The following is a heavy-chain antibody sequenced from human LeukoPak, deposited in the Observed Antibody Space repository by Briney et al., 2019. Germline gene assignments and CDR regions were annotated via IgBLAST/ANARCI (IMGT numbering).Heavy chain of an antibody. CDR1: GFTFSSYS. CDR2: IDSSSSSI. J-gene: IGHJ4*02. D-gene: IGHD3-3*01. V-gene: IGHV3-48*02. CDR3: ARALGLEIDY. Sequence: PGGSLRLSCAASGFTFSSYSMNWVRQPPGKGLEWVSYIDSSSSSIYYADSVKGRFTISRVNAKNSLYLQMNSLRDEDTAVYYCARALGLEIDYWGQGTLVTVSS.